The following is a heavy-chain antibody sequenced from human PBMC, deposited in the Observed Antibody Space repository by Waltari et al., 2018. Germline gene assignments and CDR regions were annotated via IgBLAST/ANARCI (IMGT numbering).Heavy chain of an antibody. D-gene: IGHD5-18*01. J-gene: IGHJ4*02. CDR3: AKDVDTAMDYYFDY. CDR1: GFTFSSYA. V-gene: IGHV3-64*01. CDR2: ISTNGDEI. Sequence: EVQLVESGGALVQPGGSLRLSCAVSGFTFSSYAMHWVRQAPGKGLEYVSSISTNGDEIYYANSVNGRFTISRDNAKNSLYLQMNSLRAEDTALYYCAKDVDTAMDYYFDYWGQGTLVTVSS.